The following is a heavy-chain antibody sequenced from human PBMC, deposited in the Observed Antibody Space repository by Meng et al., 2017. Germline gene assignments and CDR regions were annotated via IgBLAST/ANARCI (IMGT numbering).Heavy chain of an antibody. CDR1: GYTFTSYA. CDR3: AREGRVDFDY. V-gene: IGHV7-4-1*02. D-gene: IGHD1-26*01. J-gene: IGHJ4*02. CDR2: INTNTGNP. Sequence: GLKKPGAPGKFSCKASGYTFTSYAMNWVRQAPGQGLEWMGWINTNTGNPTYAQGFTGRFVFSLDTSVSTAYLQISSLKAEDTAVYYCAREGRVDFDYWGQGTLVTVSS.